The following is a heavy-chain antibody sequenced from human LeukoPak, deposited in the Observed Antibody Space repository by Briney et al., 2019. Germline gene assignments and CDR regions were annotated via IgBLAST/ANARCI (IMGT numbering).Heavy chain of an antibody. Sequence: SETLSLTCTVSGGSISSYYWSWIRQPPGKGLEWIGYIYYSGSTNYNPSLKSRVTISVDTSKDQFSLKLSSVTAADTAVYYCARVRTGYGMDVWGQGTTVTVSS. J-gene: IGHJ6*02. CDR2: IYYSGST. V-gene: IGHV4-59*01. CDR3: ARVRTGYGMDV. CDR1: GGSISSYY.